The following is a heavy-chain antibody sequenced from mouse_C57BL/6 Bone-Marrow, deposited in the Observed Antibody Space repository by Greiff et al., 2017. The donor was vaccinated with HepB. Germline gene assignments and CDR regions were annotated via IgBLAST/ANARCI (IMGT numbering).Heavy chain of an antibody. CDR2: ISDGGSYT. V-gene: IGHV5-4*01. CDR1: GFTFSSYA. CDR3: ARERGGGGAY. Sequence: EVKVVESGGGLVKPGGSLKLSCAASGFTFSSYAMSWVRQTPEKRLEWVATISDGGSYTYYPDNVKGRFTISRDNAKNNLYLQMSHLKSEDTAMYYCARERGGGGAYGGRGTLVTVSA. J-gene: IGHJ3*01.